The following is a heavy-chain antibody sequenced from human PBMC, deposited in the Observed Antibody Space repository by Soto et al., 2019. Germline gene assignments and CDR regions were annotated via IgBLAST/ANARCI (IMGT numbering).Heavy chain of an antibody. J-gene: IGHJ5*02. CDR3: ARVPDR. Sequence: QLQLQESGSGLVKPSQTLSLTCAVSGGSISSGGYSWSWIRQPPGKGLEWIGYIYHSGSTYYNPSPKTRVTTAVDRSKAQFSLKPSSVTAADSAVYYCARVPDRWGQGTLVTVSS. CDR2: IYHSGST. CDR1: GGSISSGGYS. V-gene: IGHV4-30-2*01.